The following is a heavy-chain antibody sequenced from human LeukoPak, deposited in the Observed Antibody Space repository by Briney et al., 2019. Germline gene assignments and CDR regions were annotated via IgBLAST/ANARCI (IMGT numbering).Heavy chain of an antibody. V-gene: IGHV3-30*18. Sequence: PGGSLRLSCAASGFTFSSYEMNWVRQAPGKGLEWVAVISNDGSNKYYADSVKGRFTISRDNSKNTLYLQMNSLRAEDTAVYYCAKGRGAFDIWGQGTMVTVSS. CDR1: GFTFSSYE. CDR3: AKGRGAFDI. D-gene: IGHD3-10*01. CDR2: ISNDGSNK. J-gene: IGHJ3*02.